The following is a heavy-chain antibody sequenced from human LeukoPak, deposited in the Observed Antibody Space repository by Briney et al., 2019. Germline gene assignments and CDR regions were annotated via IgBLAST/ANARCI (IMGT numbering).Heavy chain of an antibody. V-gene: IGHV1-18*01. D-gene: IGHD2/OR15-2a*01. CDR3: ARDLSGWGFDP. CDR1: GYTFTNYG. Sequence: ASVKVSCKASGYTFTNYGISWARQAPGQGLEWMGWISAYNGNTNYAQKIQGRVTMTTDTSTSTAYMELRSLRSDDTAVYYCARDLSGWGFDPWGQGTLVTVSS. J-gene: IGHJ5*02. CDR2: ISAYNGNT.